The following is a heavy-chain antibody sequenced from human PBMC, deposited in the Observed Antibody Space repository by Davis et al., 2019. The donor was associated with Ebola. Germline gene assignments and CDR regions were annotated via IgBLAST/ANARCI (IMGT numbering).Heavy chain of an antibody. CDR2: ISYDGSNK. Sequence: GESLKISCAASGFTFSSYGMHWVRQAAGKGLEWVAVISYDGSNKYYADSVKGRFTISRDNSKNTLYLQMNSLGAEDTAVYYCAKGDYDFWSGYKAGRYGMDVWGQGTTVTVSS. D-gene: IGHD3-3*01. J-gene: IGHJ6*02. V-gene: IGHV3-30*18. CDR1: GFTFSSYG. CDR3: AKGDYDFWSGYKAGRYGMDV.